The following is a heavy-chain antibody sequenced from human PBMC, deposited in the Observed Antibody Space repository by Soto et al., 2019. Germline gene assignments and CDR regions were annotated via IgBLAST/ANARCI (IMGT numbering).Heavy chain of an antibody. J-gene: IGHJ5*02. D-gene: IGHD6-6*01. CDR1: GYRFTNYW. V-gene: IGHV5-51*01. CDR2: IYPGDSDT. CDR3: VRRGEESTSSSSKSWFDT. Sequence: PREYLKISCKGSGYRFTNYWIGWVRQMSGKGLEWMGFIYPGDSDTIYSPSFQGQVTISADKSITTAYLQWNSLKASDSAMYYCVRRGEESTSSSSKSWFDTWGQGSLVTVAS.